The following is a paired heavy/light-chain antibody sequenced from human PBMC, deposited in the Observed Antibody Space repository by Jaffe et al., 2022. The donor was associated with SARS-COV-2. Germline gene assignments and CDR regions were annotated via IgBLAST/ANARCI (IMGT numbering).Light chain of an antibody. J-gene: IGLJ1*01. CDR1: SSNVGTYT. CDR2: NDN. CDR3: AAWDDSLNGYV. V-gene: IGLV1-44*01. Sequence: QSVLTQPPSASATPGQRVTISCSGSSSNVGTYTVSWYQHLPGTAPKLLIYNDNERPSGLPDRFSGSKSGTSASLALSGLQSEDEAYYYCAAWDDSLNGYVFGTGTKVTVL.
Heavy chain of an antibody. CDR1: GAASIMYS. J-gene: IGHJ6*02. Sequence: QVQVVRSGAEVKKPGSSLKVPCKAYGAASIMYSFSWVRQAPGQGLEWMGRIIPVAGITNHAQKFQGRVTITADKSTGTAHMELSSLTSEDTAIYYCARSPLDTVTTFYFYGIDVWGQGTTVTVSS. V-gene: IGHV1-69*02. D-gene: IGHD4-17*01. CDR2: IIPVAGIT. CDR3: ARSPLDTVTTFYFYGIDV.